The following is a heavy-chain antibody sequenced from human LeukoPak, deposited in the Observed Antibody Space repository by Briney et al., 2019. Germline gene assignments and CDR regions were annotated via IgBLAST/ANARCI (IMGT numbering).Heavy chain of an antibody. J-gene: IGHJ4*02. CDR1: GFTFSSYA. Sequence: GGSLRLSCAASGFTFSSYAMSWVRQAPGKGLEWVSAISGSDGSTYYADSVKGRFTISRDNSKNTLYLQMNSLRAEDTAVYYCAKDTYDFWSGYYTGYFDYWGQGTLVTVSS. V-gene: IGHV3-23*01. CDR3: AKDTYDFWSGYYTGYFDY. CDR2: ISGSDGST. D-gene: IGHD3-3*01.